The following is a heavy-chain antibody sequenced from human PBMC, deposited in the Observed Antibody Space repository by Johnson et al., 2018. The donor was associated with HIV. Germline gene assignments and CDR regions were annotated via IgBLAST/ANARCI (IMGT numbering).Heavy chain of an antibody. Sequence: QVQLVESGGGLVKPGGSLRLSCVASGFTFSSYGMHWVRQAPGKGLEWVAVISYDGSNKYYADSVKGRFTISRDNSKNTLYLQMNSLRAEDTAVYYCARGAVSGYVSVDAFHIWGQGALVTVSS. CDR1: GFTFSSYG. CDR3: ARGAVSGYVSVDAFHI. J-gene: IGHJ3*02. V-gene: IGHV3-30*03. D-gene: IGHD5-12*01. CDR2: ISYDGSNK.